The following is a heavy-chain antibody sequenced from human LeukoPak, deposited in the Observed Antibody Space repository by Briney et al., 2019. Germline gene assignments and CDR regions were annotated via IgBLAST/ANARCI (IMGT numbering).Heavy chain of an antibody. D-gene: IGHD3-10*01. Sequence: SETLSLTCTVSGGSVSSSSYYWGLVRQPPGKGLEWLGSIYYSGSTYYNPSLKTRVTISVDTSKNQFSLTPTSVTAADTAVYYCARQSYFGRASMDVWGQGTTVTVSS. CDR2: IYYSGST. CDR1: GGSVSSSSYY. CDR3: ARQSYFGRASMDV. J-gene: IGHJ6*02. V-gene: IGHV4-39*01.